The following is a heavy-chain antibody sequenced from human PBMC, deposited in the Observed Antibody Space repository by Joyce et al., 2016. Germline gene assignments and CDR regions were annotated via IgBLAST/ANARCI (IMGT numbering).Heavy chain of an antibody. D-gene: IGHD3-3*01. V-gene: IGHV1-18*01. Sequence: QVQLVQSGAEVKKPGASVKVSCKASGYAFSNYGISWVRQAPGQGLEWMGWISPYNGNTKYAQNLQGRVTMTSDTFASTVYMDLRSPRSDDTAVYYCARESGTYYDLWGQGTLVTVSS. CDR3: ARESGTYYDL. J-gene: IGHJ4*02. CDR2: ISPYNGNT. CDR1: GYAFSNYG.